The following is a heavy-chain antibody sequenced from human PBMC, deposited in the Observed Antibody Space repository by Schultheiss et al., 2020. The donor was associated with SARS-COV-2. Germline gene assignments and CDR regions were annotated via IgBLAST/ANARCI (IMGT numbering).Heavy chain of an antibody. Sequence: SETLSLTCTVSGGSISSGGYYWSWIRQHPGKGLEWIGYIYYSGSTYYNPSLKSRVTISVDTSKNQFSLKLSSVTAADTAVYYCARLITMVQGDYYGMDVWGQGTTVTVSS. CDR1: GGSISSGGYY. D-gene: IGHD3-10*01. J-gene: IGHJ6*02. CDR3: ARLITMVQGDYYGMDV. CDR2: IYYSGST. V-gene: IGHV4-30-4*08.